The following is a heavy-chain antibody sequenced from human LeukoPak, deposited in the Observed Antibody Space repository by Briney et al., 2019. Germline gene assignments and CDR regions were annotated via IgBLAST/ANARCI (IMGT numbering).Heavy chain of an antibody. CDR1: GFTFSSYA. D-gene: IGHD3-3*01. CDR2: INGSRSIT. Sequence: GGSLRLSCAASGFTFSSYAMSWVRQAPGKGLEWVSAINGSRSITYYADSVKGRFTIYRDNSKNTLYLQMNSLRAEDTAVYYCAGSQGDFGNAFDIWGQGTMVTVSS. J-gene: IGHJ3*02. CDR3: AGSQGDFGNAFDI. V-gene: IGHV3-23*01.